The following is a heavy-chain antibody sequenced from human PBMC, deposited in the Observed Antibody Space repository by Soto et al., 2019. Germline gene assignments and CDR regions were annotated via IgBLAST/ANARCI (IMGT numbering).Heavy chain of an antibody. CDR1: GFTFSDSA. V-gene: IGHV3-73*01. J-gene: IGHJ4*02. CDR3: TRGLRPYCFDC. Sequence: GGSLRLSCAASGFTFSDSAMHWVRQASGKGLEWVGRIRSKAISYATEYAASVQGRFTISRDDSKNTAYLQMNNLKTEDSVVSYCTRGLRPYCFDCRRRGRLVTVSS. D-gene: IGHD4-17*01. CDR2: IRSKAISYAT.